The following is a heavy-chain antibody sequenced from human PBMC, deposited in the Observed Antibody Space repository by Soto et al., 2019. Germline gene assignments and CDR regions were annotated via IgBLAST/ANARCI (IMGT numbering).Heavy chain of an antibody. Sequence: QVQLQESGPGLVKPSQTLSLTCTVSGGSISNGDYYWSWIRQHPGKGLEWIGYIFYNGNAYYTPSFKSRITISVDTSENQFSLKLTSVTAADTAVYYCASLRGSGTNYFFDYWGQGTLVTVSS. CDR2: IFYNGNA. V-gene: IGHV4-31*03. CDR1: GGSISNGDYY. CDR3: ASLRGSGTNYFFDY. D-gene: IGHD3-10*01. J-gene: IGHJ4*02.